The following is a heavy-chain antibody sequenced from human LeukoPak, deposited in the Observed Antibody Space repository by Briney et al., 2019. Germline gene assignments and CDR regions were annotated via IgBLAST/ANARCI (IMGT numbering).Heavy chain of an antibody. V-gene: IGHV3-11*04. CDR1: GFTFSDYY. Sequence: GGSLRLSCAASGFTFSDYYMSWIRQAPGKGLEWVSYIRSSGSPIYYADSVKGRFTISRDNAKNSLFLQVSSLRAEDTAVYYCTTSDINYRPFDNWGQGTLVTVSS. CDR3: TTSDINYRPFDN. D-gene: IGHD4-11*01. CDR2: IRSSGSPI. J-gene: IGHJ4*02.